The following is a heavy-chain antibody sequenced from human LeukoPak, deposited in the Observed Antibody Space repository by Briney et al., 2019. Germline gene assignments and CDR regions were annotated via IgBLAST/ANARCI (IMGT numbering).Heavy chain of an antibody. V-gene: IGHV1-69*04. D-gene: IGHD1-26*01. CDR2: IIPILGIA. CDR3: AREEWELLRRWFDL. J-gene: IGHJ5*02. Sequence: SVKVSCKASGGTFSSYAISWVRQAPGQGLEWMGRIIPILGIANYAQKFQGRVTITADKSTSTAYMELSSLRSEDTAVYYCAREEWELLRRWFDLWGQGTLVTVSS. CDR1: GGTFSSYA.